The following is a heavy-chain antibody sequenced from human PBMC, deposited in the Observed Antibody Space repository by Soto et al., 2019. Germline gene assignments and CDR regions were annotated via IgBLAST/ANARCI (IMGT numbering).Heavy chain of an antibody. D-gene: IGHD1-26*01. CDR2: FYYGGST. Sequence: SETLSLTCTVSGGSISSYYWSWIRQPPGKGLEWIGYFYYGGSTNYNPSLKSRVTFPIDTSKNQFSLKLSSVTAADTAVYYCARASGSYGVLDYWRQGTLVTVSS. CDR3: ARASGSYGVLDY. CDR1: GGSISSYY. J-gene: IGHJ4*02. V-gene: IGHV4-59*01.